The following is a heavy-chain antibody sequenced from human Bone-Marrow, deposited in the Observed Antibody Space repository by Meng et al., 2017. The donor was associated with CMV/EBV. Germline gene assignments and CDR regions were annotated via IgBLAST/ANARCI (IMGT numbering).Heavy chain of an antibody. CDR2: IYSGGSST. CDR1: RFSFGDYY. J-gene: IGHJ6*02. D-gene: IGHD3-3*01. Sequence: LSLTCAASRFSFGDYYMSWIRQAPGKGLEWVSVIYSGGSSTYYADSVKGRFTISRDNTKKTLYLQMNTLRAEDTAVYYCARDRLSPYYDFWSGSYATIHGVDVWGQGTTVTVSS. CDR3: ARDRLSPYYDFWSGSYATIHGVDV. V-gene: IGHV3-NL1*01.